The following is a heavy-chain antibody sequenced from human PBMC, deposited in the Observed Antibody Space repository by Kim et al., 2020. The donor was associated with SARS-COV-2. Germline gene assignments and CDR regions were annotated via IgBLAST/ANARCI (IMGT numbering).Heavy chain of an antibody. CDR3: ASAVGWHPDAFDI. J-gene: IGHJ3*02. D-gene: IGHD2-15*01. V-gene: IGHV4-39*01. Sequence: SETLSLTCTVSGGSISSSSYYWGWIRQPPGKGLEWIGSIYYSGSTYYNPSLKSRVTISVDTSKNQFSLKLSSVTAADTAVYYCASAVGWHPDAFDIWGQGTMVTVSS. CDR1: GGSISSSSYY. CDR2: IYYSGST.